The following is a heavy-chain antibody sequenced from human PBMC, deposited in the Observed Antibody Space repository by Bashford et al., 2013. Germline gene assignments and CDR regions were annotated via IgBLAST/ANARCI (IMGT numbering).Heavy chain of an antibody. J-gene: IGHJ4*02. Sequence: WVRQMPGKGLEWVGRVDPVDSSARYNPSFQGHVMISADKSITTAYLQWDSLKASDTAMYFCARHDGGQSPDYWGQGTLVTVSS. CDR2: VDPVDSSA. D-gene: IGHD4-23*01. V-gene: IGHV5-10-1*01. CDR3: ARHDGGQSPDY.